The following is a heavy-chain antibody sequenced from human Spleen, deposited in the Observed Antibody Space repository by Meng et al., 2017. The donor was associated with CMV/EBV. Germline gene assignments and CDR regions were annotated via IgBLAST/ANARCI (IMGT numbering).Heavy chain of an antibody. V-gene: IGHV1-2*02. J-gene: IGHJ4*02. D-gene: IGHD3-3*01. CDR3: ARAQGYDFWSGYPADY. Sequence: ASVKVSCKASGYTFTGYYIHWVRQAPGQGLEWLGWINPKSGGTKYAQKFEGRVTMTRDTSLSTAHMELSRLRSDDTAVYYCARAQGYDFWSGYPADYWGQGTLVTVSS. CDR1: GYTFTGYY. CDR2: INPKSGGT.